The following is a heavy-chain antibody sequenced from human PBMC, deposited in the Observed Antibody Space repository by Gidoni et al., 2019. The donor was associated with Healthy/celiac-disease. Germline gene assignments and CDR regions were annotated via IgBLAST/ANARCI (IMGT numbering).Heavy chain of an antibody. Sequence: EVQLLESGGGLVQPGGSLRLPWAASGFTFSSYARSWVRQAPGKGRGWVSAISGSGGSTSYAGSVKGRFTISRDNSKNTLYLQMNSLRAEDTAVYYCTKVLGCGGACSRGWFDPWGQGTLVTVSS. CDR1: GFTFSSYA. V-gene: IGHV3-23*01. CDR2: ISGSGGST. J-gene: IGHJ5*02. CDR3: TKVLGCGGACSRGWFDP. D-gene: IGHD2-21*02.